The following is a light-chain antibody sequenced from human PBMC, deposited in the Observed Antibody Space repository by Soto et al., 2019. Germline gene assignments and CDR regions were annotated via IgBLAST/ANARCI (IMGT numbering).Light chain of an antibody. J-gene: IGKJ3*01. CDR1: QFVSRH. CDR3: HQFNSSWF. CDR2: GVS. V-gene: IGKV1-5*01. Sequence: DMPVSQSPSTRLASVGDRVTTTCRASQFVSRHLGWYQQKPGQGPKLLIFGVSILANGVPSRFSGSGSGTEFTLTISSLQPEDFATYYCHQFNSSWFFGPGTKVAIK.